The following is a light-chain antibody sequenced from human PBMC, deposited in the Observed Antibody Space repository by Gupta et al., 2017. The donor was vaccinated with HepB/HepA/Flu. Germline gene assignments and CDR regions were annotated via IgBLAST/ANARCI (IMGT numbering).Light chain of an antibody. V-gene: IGKV4-1*01. CDR2: WAS. Sequence: DIVMTQSPYSLAVSLGERATLNCKSSQSVLYSSNNKNYLAWYQQKPGQPPKLLIYWASTRESGVPDRFSGSGSGTDFTLTISSLQAEDVAVYYCQEDDSKPVTFGQGTKLEIK. CDR3: QEDDSKPVT. CDR1: QSVLYSSNNKNY. J-gene: IGKJ2*01.